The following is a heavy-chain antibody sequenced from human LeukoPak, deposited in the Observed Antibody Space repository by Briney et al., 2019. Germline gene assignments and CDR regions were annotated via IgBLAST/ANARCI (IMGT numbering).Heavy chain of an antibody. J-gene: IGHJ5*02. V-gene: IGHV1-46*01. CDR1: GGTFSSYA. Sequence: GASVKVSCKASGGTFSSYAISWVRQAPGQGLEWMGIINPSGGSTTYAQKFQGRVTMTRDTSTNTVYMELSSLRSDDTAVYYCARQNYGDHRWFDPWGQGTLVTVSS. D-gene: IGHD4-17*01. CDR2: INPSGGST. CDR3: ARQNYGDHRWFDP.